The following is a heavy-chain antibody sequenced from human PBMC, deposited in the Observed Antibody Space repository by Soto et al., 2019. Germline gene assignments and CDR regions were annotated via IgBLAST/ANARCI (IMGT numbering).Heavy chain of an antibody. CDR3: ARGTIKGLEYSSSSRDQRDY. CDR1: GCTVSSYA. J-gene: IGHJ4*02. D-gene: IGHD6-6*01. CDR2: IIPIVGTA. Sequence: SVKVSCKASGCTVSSYAISWVRQAPGQGLEWMGGIIPIVGTANYAQKFQGRVTITADESTSTAYMELSSLRSEDTAVYYCARGTIKGLEYSSSSRDQRDYWGQGTLVTVSS. V-gene: IGHV1-69*13.